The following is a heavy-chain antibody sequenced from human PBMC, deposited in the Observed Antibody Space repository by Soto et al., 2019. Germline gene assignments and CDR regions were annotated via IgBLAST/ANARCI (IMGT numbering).Heavy chain of an antibody. CDR3: ARAGWSIASPDNWFDP. J-gene: IGHJ5*02. CDR2: IYHSGST. CDR1: GGSISSGGYS. Sequence: QLQLQESGSGLVKPSQTLSLTCAVSGGSISSGGYSWSWIRQPPGKGLEWIGYIYHSGSTYYNPSLKSRVTISVDRSKNQFSLKLSSVTAADTAVYYGARAGWSIASPDNWFDPWGQGTLVTVSS. D-gene: IGHD6-6*01. V-gene: IGHV4-30-2*01.